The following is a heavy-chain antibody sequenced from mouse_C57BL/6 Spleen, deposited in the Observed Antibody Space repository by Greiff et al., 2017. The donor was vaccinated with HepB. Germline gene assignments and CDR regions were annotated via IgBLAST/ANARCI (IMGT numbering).Heavy chain of an antibody. V-gene: IGHV5-17*01. Sequence: DVKLVESGGGLVKPGGSLKLSCAASGFTFSDYGMHWVRQAPEKGLEWVAYISSGSSTIYYADTVKGRFTISRDNAKNTLFLQMTSLRSEDTAMYYCARNCYSNYDWYFDVWGTGTTVTVSS. J-gene: IGHJ1*03. CDR2: ISSGSSTI. CDR3: ARNCYSNYDWYFDV. D-gene: IGHD2-5*01. CDR1: GFTFSDYG.